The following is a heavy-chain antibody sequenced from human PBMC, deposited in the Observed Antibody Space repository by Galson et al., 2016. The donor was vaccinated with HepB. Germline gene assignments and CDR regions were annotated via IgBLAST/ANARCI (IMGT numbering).Heavy chain of an antibody. CDR1: GDSISGYY. V-gene: IGHV4-59*01. J-gene: IGHJ6*03. D-gene: IGHD4-17*01. CDR2: AYYSGTT. CDR3: ARDRLGFYYYYMDV. Sequence: SETLSLTCTDSGDSISGYYWSWIRQAPGKGLEWIGCAYYSGTTNYNPSLKSRLTISVDTSKNQFSLNLRSVTAADTAVYYCARDRLGFYYYYMDVWGKGTTVTVSS.